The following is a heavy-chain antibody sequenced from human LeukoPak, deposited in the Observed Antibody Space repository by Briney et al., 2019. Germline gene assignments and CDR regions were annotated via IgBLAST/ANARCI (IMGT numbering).Heavy chain of an antibody. Sequence: GGSLRLSCAASGFTFSSHGMHWVRQAPGKGLEWVAVISHDGSNIYYGDSVKGRFSISRDNSKNTLYLQMNSLRAEDTAVYYCAMSPWFGELLYDYWGQGTLVTVSS. V-gene: IGHV3-30*03. CDR1: GFTFSSHG. CDR3: AMSPWFGELLYDY. CDR2: ISHDGSNI. D-gene: IGHD3-10*01. J-gene: IGHJ4*02.